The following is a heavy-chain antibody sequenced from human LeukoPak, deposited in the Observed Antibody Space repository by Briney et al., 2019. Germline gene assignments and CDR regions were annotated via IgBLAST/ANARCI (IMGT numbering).Heavy chain of an antibody. CDR2: ISYSGST. V-gene: IGHV4-4*02. D-gene: IGHD2-8*01. CDR3: ARVTSRLGVCDY. J-gene: IGHJ4*02. Sequence: PSETLSLTCAVSGGSIRRSNWWSWVRQPPGKGLQWIGEISYSGSTNYNPSLKSRVTISVDTSKNQFSLKLRSVTAADTAVYYCARVTSRLGVCDYWGQGSLVTVSS. CDR1: GGSIRRSNW.